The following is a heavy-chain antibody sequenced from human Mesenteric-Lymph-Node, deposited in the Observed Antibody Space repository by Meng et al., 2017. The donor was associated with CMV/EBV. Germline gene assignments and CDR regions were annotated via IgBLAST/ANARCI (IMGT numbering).Heavy chain of an antibody. CDR3: ARRKTYYDFLGGWFDP. CDR1: DTFNNFW. CDR2: IYPDDSGV. V-gene: IGHV5-51*01. J-gene: IGHJ5*02. D-gene: IGHD3-3*01. Sequence: DTFNNFWIGWLRQQPGKGLEWLGVIYPDDSGVRYNPSFQGQVTISADKSINTAYLQWGSLKALDTAMYYCARRKTYYDFLGGWFDPWGPGTLVTVSS.